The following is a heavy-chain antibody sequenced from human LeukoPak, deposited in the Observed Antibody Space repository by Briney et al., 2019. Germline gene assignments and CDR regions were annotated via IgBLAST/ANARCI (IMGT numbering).Heavy chain of an antibody. J-gene: IGHJ6*04. CDR2: IDPSDSYT. CDR3: ARGSGIVVVPAAMSDYYYGMDV. CDR1: GYSFTSYW. Sequence: EESLKISCKGSGYSFTSYWISWVRQMPGKGLEWMGRIDPSDSYTNYSPSFQGHVTISADKSISTAYLQWSSLKASDTAMYYCARGSGIVVVPAAMSDYYYGMDVWGKGTTVTVSS. D-gene: IGHD2-2*01. V-gene: IGHV5-10-1*01.